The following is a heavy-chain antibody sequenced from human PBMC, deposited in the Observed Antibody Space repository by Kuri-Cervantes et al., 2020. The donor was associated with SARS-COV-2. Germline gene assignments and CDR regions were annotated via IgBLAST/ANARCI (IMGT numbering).Heavy chain of an antibody. V-gene: IGHV3-7*01. Sequence: ETLSLTCAASGFTFSSYWMSWVRQTPGKGLEWVANIKHDGSERFYVDSVKGRFTISRDNAKNSLYLQMDSLRAEDTAVYYCVREKGGWLQGDYWGQGTLVTVSS. J-gene: IGHJ4*02. CDR3: VREKGGWLQGDY. CDR2: IKHDGSER. CDR1: GFTFSSYW. D-gene: IGHD5-24*01.